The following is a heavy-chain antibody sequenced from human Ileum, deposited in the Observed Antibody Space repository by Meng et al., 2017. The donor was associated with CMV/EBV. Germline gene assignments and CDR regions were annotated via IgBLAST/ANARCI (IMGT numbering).Heavy chain of an antibody. Sequence: GESLKISCAASGFTFSSYWMHWVRQVPGKGLVWVSSIKNDGTFTACADSVKGRFTVSRDNAKSTVYLPMNSLTVEDAAVYYCGDFEAGWGQGTLVTVSS. J-gene: IGHJ4*02. CDR3: GDFEAG. CDR2: IKNDGTFT. CDR1: GFTFSSYW. D-gene: IGHD3-3*01. V-gene: IGHV3-74*01.